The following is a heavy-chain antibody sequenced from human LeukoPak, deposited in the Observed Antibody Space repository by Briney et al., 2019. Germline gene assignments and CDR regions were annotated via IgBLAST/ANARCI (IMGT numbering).Heavy chain of an antibody. D-gene: IGHD4-17*01. CDR3: ARRPSWPTTSACDI. Sequence: SETLSLTCAVSGASIYTVGSFWGWIRQPPGKGLEWIGSVFYSGSANYNPSLQSRVTISVDTSRNQFSLRLSSVTPADTAVYYCARRPSWPTTSACDIWRQGTLVTVS. J-gene: IGHJ3*02. CDR1: GASIYTVGSF. CDR2: VFYSGSA. V-gene: IGHV4-39*01.